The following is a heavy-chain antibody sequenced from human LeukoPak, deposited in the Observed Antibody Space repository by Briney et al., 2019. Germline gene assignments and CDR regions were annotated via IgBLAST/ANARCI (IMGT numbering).Heavy chain of an antibody. J-gene: IGHJ4*02. CDR3: ARDLRDSIAVAGY. D-gene: IGHD6-19*01. CDR2: INPSGGST. Sequence: ASVKVSCKASGYTFTSYYMHWVRQAPGQGLEWMGIINPSGGSTSYAQKFRGRVTMTRDMSTSTVYMELSSLRSEDTAVYYRARDLRDSIAVAGYWGQGTLVTVSS. V-gene: IGHV1-46*01. CDR1: GYTFTSYY.